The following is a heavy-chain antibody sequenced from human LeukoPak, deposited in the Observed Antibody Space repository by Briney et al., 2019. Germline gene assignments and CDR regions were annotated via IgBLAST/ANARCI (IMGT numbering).Heavy chain of an antibody. J-gene: IGHJ4*02. Sequence: PGGSLRLSCAASGFTFSSYEMNWVRQAPGKGLEWVSYISSSGNTIYYTDSVKGRFTISRDNAQNSLYLQMNSLRAEDTAVYYCARYSSSWHYYFDYWGQGTLVTVSS. CDR2: ISSSGNTI. V-gene: IGHV3-48*03. CDR1: GFTFSSYE. D-gene: IGHD6-13*01. CDR3: ARYSSSWHYYFDY.